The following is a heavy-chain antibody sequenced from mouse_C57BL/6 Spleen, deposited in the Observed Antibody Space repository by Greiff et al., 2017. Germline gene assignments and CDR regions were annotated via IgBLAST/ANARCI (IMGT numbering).Heavy chain of an antibody. V-gene: IGHV1-81*01. D-gene: IGHD2-5*01. CDR3: ARRAYSNYSAWFAY. CDR1: GYTFTSYG. Sequence: QVQLQQSGAELARPGASVKLSCKASGYTFTSYGISWVKQRTGQGLEWIGEIYPRSGNTYYNEKFKGKATLTADKSSSTAYMELRSLTSEDSAVYFCARRAYSNYSAWFAYWGQGTLVTVSA. CDR2: IYPRSGNT. J-gene: IGHJ3*01.